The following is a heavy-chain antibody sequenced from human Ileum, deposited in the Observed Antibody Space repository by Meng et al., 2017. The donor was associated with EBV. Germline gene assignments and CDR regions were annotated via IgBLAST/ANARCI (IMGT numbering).Heavy chain of an antibody. CDR3: ARGGDTSGYSLDY. CDR1: GGSIRXGGYY. J-gene: IGHJ4*02. CDR2: IYKSGST. V-gene: IGHV4-30-4*01. Sequence: QFKLKGSGPGLXTPSQTRSLPVAVSGGSIRXGGYYWSWIRQPPGKGLEWIGYIYKSGSTYYNPSLTSRVTIAVDTSKNQFFLKLGSVTAADTGVYYCARGGDTSGYSLDYWGQGILVTVSS. D-gene: IGHD3-22*01.